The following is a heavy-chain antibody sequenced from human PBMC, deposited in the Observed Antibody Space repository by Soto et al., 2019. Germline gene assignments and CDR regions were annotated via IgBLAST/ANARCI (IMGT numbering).Heavy chain of an antibody. J-gene: IGHJ4*02. CDR2: LYYGRSA. CDR1: GDSISSYY. CDR3: ALRSMAVVPEY. V-gene: IGHV4-59*01. Sequence: QVQLQESGPGLVKPSETLSLTCAVSGDSISSYYCMWIRQPPGKGLESIGYLYYGRSANYNPSLKSRGTLSVDTSTNQRSLTLSSMTAADTAVYYCALRSMAVVPEYWGQGTLVTVSS. D-gene: IGHD3-22*01.